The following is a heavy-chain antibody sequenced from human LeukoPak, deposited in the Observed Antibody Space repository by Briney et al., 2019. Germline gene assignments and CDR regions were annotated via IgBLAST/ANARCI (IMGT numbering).Heavy chain of an antibody. D-gene: IGHD6-13*01. V-gene: IGHV3-48*01. Sequence: QPGGSLRLSCAASGFTFSSYSMNWVRQAPGKGLEWVSYISSSSSAIYYADSVKGRFTISRDNAKNSLYLQMTSLSAEDTAVYYALAGYYYYYMDVWGKGTTVTVSS. CDR1: GFTFSSYS. CDR3: LAGYYYYYMDV. CDR2: ISSSSSAI. J-gene: IGHJ6*03.